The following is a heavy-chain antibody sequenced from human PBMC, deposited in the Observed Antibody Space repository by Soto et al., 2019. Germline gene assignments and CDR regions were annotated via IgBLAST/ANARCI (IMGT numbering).Heavy chain of an antibody. J-gene: IGHJ5*02. CDR3: SLTGYSSSWCWFDP. CDR1: GYTFTGYY. V-gene: IGHV1-2*02. D-gene: IGHD6-13*01. CDR2: INPNSGGT. Sequence: ASVKVSCKASGYTFTGYYMHWVRQAPGQGLEWMGWINPNSGGTNYAQKFQGRVTMTRDTSISTAYMELSRLRSDDTAVYYCSLTGYSSSWCWFDPWGQGTLVTVSS.